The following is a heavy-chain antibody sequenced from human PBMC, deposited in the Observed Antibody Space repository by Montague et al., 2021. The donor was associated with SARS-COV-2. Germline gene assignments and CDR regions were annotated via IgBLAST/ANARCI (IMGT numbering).Heavy chain of an antibody. CDR2: INHSGST. CDR3: ARGTRITMIVVVITDIWFDP. D-gene: IGHD3-22*01. Sequence: SETLSLTCAVYGGSFSGYYWSWIRQPPGKGLEWIGEINHSGSTNYNPSLKSGVTISVDTSKNQFSLKLSSVTAADTAVYYCARGTRITMIVVVITDIWFDPWGQGTLVTVSS. J-gene: IGHJ5*02. V-gene: IGHV4-34*01. CDR1: GGSFSGYY.